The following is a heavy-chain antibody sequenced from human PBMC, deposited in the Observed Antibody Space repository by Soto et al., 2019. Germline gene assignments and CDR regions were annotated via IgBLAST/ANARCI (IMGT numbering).Heavy chain of an antibody. J-gene: IGHJ4*02. Sequence: PGGSLRLSCAASGFTFSSYAMSWVRQAPGKGLEWVSAISGSGGSTYYADSVKGRFTISRDNSKNTLYLQMNSLRAEDMAVYYCAKNEWLVLRSLFDYWGQGTLVTVSP. CDR3: AKNEWLVLRSLFDY. V-gene: IGHV3-23*01. D-gene: IGHD6-19*01. CDR1: GFTFSSYA. CDR2: ISGSGGST.